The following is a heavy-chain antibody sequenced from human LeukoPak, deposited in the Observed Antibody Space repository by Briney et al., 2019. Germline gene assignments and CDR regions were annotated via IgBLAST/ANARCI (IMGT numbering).Heavy chain of an antibody. CDR3: ARAGTCSSTSCDGGIEY. J-gene: IGHJ4*02. CDR1: GFAFSSYN. D-gene: IGHD2-2*01. CDR2: ISTTSTYI. Sequence: GGSPRLSCAASGFAFSSYNMKWVRQAPGKGLEWVSFISTTSTYIYYADSVKGRFTVSRDNSKNLLYLQMDSLRVEDTAVYYCARAGTCSSTSCDGGIEYWGQGTLVTVSS. V-gene: IGHV3-21*06.